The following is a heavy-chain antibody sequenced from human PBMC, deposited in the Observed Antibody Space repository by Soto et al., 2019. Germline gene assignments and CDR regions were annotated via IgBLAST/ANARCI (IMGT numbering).Heavy chain of an antibody. V-gene: IGHV1-8*01. CDR2: MNPNSGNT. D-gene: IGHD6-19*01. J-gene: IGHJ5*02. Sequence: QVQLVQSGAEVXKPGASVKVSCKASGYTFTSYDINWVRQATGQGLEWMGWMNPNSGNTGYAQKFQGRGTMTRNTSISTAYMELSSLRSEDTAVYYCARGRAGSSGWKVPAWFDPWGQGTLVTVSS. CDR1: GYTFTSYD. CDR3: ARGRAGSSGWKVPAWFDP.